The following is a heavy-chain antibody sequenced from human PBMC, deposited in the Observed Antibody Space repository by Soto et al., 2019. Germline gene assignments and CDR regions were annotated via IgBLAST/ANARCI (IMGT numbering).Heavy chain of an antibody. J-gene: IGHJ4*02. CDR3: ARADRIFQFVITPVAMDF. Sequence: GGSLRLSCAASGFTFSSYTMNWVRQAPGKGLEWVSDISSSSRTIYYADSVKGRFTISRDNAKNSLYLQMNSLRAEDTAVYYCARADRIFQFVITPVAMDFWGQGTLVTVSS. CDR1: GFTFSSYT. D-gene: IGHD2-2*01. V-gene: IGHV3-48*01. CDR2: ISSSSRTI.